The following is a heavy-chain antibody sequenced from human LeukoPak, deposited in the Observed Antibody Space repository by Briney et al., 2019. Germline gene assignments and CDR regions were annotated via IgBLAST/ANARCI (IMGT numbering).Heavy chain of an antibody. V-gene: IGHV4-31*03. Sequence: SQTLSLTCTVSGGSLSSGGYYWGWVRQQPGTGLEWLGCIYYSGSTYYNPSLKSRVTISVDTSNNNFSLKLSYVTAADTAVYYYARTAGGDYAAYWGQGTLVTVSS. CDR3: ARTAGGDYAAY. CDR2: IYYSGST. CDR1: GGSLSSGGYY. D-gene: IGHD4-17*01. J-gene: IGHJ4*02.